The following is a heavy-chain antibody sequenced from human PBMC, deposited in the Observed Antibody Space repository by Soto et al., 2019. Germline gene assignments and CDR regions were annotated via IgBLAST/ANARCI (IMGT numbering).Heavy chain of an antibody. CDR1: GYTFTSYD. CDR3: ARVAYDSSGFYYYGMDV. V-gene: IGHV1-8*01. Sequence: QVQLVQSGAEVKKPGASVKVSCKASGYTFTSYDINWVRQATGQWLEWMGWMNPNSGNTGHAQKFQGRVTMTRNTSIITAYMELSSLRSEDTAVYYCARVAYDSSGFYYYGMDVWGQGTTVTVSS. CDR2: MNPNSGNT. D-gene: IGHD3-22*01. J-gene: IGHJ6*02.